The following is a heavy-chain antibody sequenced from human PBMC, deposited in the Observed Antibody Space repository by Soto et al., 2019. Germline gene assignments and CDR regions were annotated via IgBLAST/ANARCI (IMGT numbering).Heavy chain of an antibody. CDR1: GFTFSSYG. D-gene: IGHD3-16*01. CDR2: ISYDGSNK. Sequence: GGSLRLSCAASGFTFSSYGMHWVRQAPGKGLEWVAVISYDGSNKYYADSVKGRFTISRDNSRNTLYLQMNSLRAEDTAVYYCAKEETWYPVGAMGYYYGMDVWGQGTTVTVSS. J-gene: IGHJ6*02. V-gene: IGHV3-30*18. CDR3: AKEETWYPVGAMGYYYGMDV.